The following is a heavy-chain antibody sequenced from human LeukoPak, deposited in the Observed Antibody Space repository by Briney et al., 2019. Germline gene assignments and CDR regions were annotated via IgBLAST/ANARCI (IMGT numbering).Heavy chain of an antibody. J-gene: IGHJ4*02. CDR2: ISGSGGST. CDR3: AKSRRHGYYFDY. CDR1: GFTFSSYA. V-gene: IGHV3-23*01. Sequence: PGGSLRLSCAAPGFTFSSYAMSWVRQAPGKGLEWVSAISGSGGSTYYADSVKGRFTISRDNSKNTLYLQMNSLRAEDTAVYYCAKSRRHGYYFDYWGQGTLVTVSS.